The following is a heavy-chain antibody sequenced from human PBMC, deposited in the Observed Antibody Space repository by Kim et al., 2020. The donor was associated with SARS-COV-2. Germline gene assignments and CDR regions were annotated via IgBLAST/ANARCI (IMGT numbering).Heavy chain of an antibody. CDR3: AGHLHVTTVTFYWYFDL. D-gene: IGHD2-21*02. CDR2: IFGSGSGT. Sequence: GGSLRLSCTGSGFTFGHSAMSWVRQVRGKGLEWVAGIFGSGSGTYYADSVKGRFTISRDNSLNTVHLQRNDLRADDTAVYYCAGHLHVTTVTFYWYFDLWGRGTLVTVSS. V-gene: IGHV3-23*01. CDR1: GFTFGHSA. J-gene: IGHJ2*01.